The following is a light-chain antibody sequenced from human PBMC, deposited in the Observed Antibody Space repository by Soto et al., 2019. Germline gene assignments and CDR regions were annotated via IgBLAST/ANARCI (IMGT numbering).Light chain of an antibody. J-gene: IGKJ4*01. CDR1: QGISSY. CDR2: AAS. Sequence: AIRMTQSPSSLSASTGDRVTITCRASQGISSYLAWYQQKPGKAPKLLIYAASTLQSGVPSRFSGSGSGTDFTLTISCLQSEDFATYYWQQYYSYPSTFGGGTKVEIK. CDR3: QQYYSYPST. V-gene: IGKV1-8*01.